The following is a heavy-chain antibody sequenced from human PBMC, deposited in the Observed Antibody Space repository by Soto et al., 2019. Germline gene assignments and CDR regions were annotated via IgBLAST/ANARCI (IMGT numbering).Heavy chain of an antibody. CDR3: ARGSGRTGCYYYGMDV. D-gene: IGHD1-26*01. CDR1: GGSVSSGSYY. J-gene: IGHJ6*02. Sequence: SETLSLTCTVSGGSVSSGSYYWSWIRQPPGKGLEWIGYIYYSGSTNYNPSLKSRVTISVDTSKNQFSLKLSSVTAADTAVYYCARGSGRTGCYYYGMDVWGQGTTVTVSS. V-gene: IGHV4-61*01. CDR2: IYYSGST.